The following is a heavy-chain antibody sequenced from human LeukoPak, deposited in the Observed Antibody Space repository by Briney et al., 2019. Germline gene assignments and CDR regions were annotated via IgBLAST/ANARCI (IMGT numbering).Heavy chain of an antibody. J-gene: IGHJ4*02. CDR3: AKEIWPTVTTPGWTYFDY. CDR2: IRYDGSNK. V-gene: IGHV3-30*02. D-gene: IGHD4-17*01. Sequence: GGSVRLSCAASEFTFSSYGMHWVRQAPGKGLEWVAFIRYDGSNKYYADSVKGRFTISRDNSKNTLYLQMNSLRAEDTAVYYCAKEIWPTVTTPGWTYFDYWGQGALVTVSS. CDR1: EFTFSSYG.